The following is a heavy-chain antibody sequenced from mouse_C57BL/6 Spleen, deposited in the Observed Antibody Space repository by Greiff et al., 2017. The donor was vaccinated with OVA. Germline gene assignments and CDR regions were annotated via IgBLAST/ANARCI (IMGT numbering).Heavy chain of an antibody. D-gene: IGHD2-1*01. V-gene: IGHV1-82*01. Sequence: VQLQQSGPELVKPGASVKISCKASGYAFSSSWMNWVKQRPGKGLEWIGRIYPGDGDTNYNGKFKGKATLTADKSSSTAYMQLSSLTSEDSAVYFCARLSGNYGYWGQGTTLTVSS. CDR1: GYAFSSSW. J-gene: IGHJ2*01. CDR3: ARLSGNYGY. CDR2: IYPGDGDT.